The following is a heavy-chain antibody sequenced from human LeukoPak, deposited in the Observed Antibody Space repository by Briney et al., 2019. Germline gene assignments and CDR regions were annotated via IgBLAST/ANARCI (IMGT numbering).Heavy chain of an antibody. J-gene: IGHJ4*02. V-gene: IGHV4-34*01. Sequence: SETLSLTCAVYGGSFSGYYWSWIRQPPGKGLEWIGEINHSGSTNYNPSLKSRVTISVDTSKNQFSLKLSSVTAADTAVYYCARHYYYGSGSYPHSPFDYWGQGTLVTVSS. CDR1: GGSFSGYY. CDR2: INHSGST. D-gene: IGHD3-10*01. CDR3: ARHYYYGSGSYPHSPFDY.